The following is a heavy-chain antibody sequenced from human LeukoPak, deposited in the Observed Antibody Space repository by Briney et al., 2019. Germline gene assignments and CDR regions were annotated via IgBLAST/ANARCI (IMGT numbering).Heavy chain of an antibody. CDR2: ISSSSSYI. CDR1: GFTFSSYS. V-gene: IGHV3-21*01. J-gene: IGHJ4*02. D-gene: IGHD3-10*01. Sequence: GGSLRLSCAASGFTFSSYSMNWVRQAPGKGLEWVSSISSSSSYIYYADSVKGRFTISRDNAKNSLYLQMNSLRAEDTAVYYCARDPVITMVRGVIDYWGQGTLVTVSS. CDR3: ARDPVITMVRGVIDY.